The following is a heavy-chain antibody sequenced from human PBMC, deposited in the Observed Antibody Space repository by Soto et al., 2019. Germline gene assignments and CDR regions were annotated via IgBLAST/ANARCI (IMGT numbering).Heavy chain of an antibody. D-gene: IGHD3-10*01. V-gene: IGHV5-51*01. CDR1: GYSFTSYW. CDR3: ARGGYYGSGSYYNGAVPFDP. Sequence: PGESLKISCKGSGYSFTSYWIGWVRQMPGKGLEWMGIIYPGDSDTRYSPSFQGQVTISADKSISTAYLQWSSLKASDTAMYYCARGGYYGSGSYYNGAVPFDPWGQGTLVTVYS. J-gene: IGHJ5*02. CDR2: IYPGDSDT.